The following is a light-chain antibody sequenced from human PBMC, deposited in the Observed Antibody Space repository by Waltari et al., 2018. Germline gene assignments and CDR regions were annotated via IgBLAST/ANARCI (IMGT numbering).Light chain of an antibody. J-gene: IGLJ1*01. Sequence: QSALTQDPSASGSPGQSVTIPCTGTSSDVCGYNYVAWYQQHPGKAPKLMIYEVSKRPSGVPDRFSGSKSGNTASLTVSGLQTEDEADYYCISYAGSNNYVFGTGTKVTVL. CDR3: ISYAGSNNYV. CDR1: SSDVCGYNY. CDR2: EVS. V-gene: IGLV2-8*01.